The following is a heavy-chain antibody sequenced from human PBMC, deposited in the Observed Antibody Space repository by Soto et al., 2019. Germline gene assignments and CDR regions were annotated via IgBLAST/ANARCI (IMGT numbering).Heavy chain of an antibody. CDR1: GYAFSSYA. Sequence: ASVKVSCKASGYAFSSYAMHWVRQAPGQRLELMGWINIGSGNTEYSQNFQDRITITRDTSASTVYMELSSLRSEDTAVYYCARDGGDCGYRLTYYYYIGMDVWGQGTTVTVSS. J-gene: IGHJ6*02. V-gene: IGHV1-3*04. D-gene: IGHD2-21*02. CDR3: ARDGGDCGYRLTYYYYIGMDV. CDR2: INIGSGNT.